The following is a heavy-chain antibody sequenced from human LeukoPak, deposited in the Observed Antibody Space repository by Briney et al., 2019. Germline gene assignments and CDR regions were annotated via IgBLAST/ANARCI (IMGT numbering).Heavy chain of an antibody. D-gene: IGHD2-21*01. CDR3: ARYSEVYYYVDV. CDR2: ISSSSTYI. Sequence: GGSLRLSCAVSGFTFSSYSMSWVRQAPGMGLEWVSSISSSSTYIHYADSVKGRFIISRDDAKKSMYLQMNSLRVEDTAVYFCARYSEVYYYVDVWGTGTTVTVSS. V-gene: IGHV3-21*01. J-gene: IGHJ6*03. CDR1: GFTFSSYS.